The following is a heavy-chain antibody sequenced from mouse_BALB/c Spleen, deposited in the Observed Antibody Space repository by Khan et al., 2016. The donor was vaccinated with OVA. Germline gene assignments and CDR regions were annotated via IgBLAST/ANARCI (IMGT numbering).Heavy chain of an antibody. V-gene: IGHV5-15*02. J-gene: IGHJ4*01. Sequence: EVELVESGGGLVPPGGSRKLSCAASGFAFSDYGLAWVRQAPGKGPEWVAFISSLAYSIYYADTVTGRFTITRENAKKTLYLEMSSLRSEDTAMYYCARSWAMDYWGQGTSVTVSS. CDR3: ARSWAMDY. CDR1: GFAFSDYG. CDR2: ISSLAYSI.